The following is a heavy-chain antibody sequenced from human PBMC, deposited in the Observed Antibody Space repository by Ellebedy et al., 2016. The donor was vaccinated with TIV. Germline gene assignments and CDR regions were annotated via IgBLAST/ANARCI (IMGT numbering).Heavy chain of an antibody. Sequence: AASVKVSCKASGYTFSNYDFNWVRQATGQGLEWMGWINPDNGNTGYAQRFLGRLTITRDTSISTAYMELSGLRSEDTAVYFCARSYSDSKGYFSDWGQGTLVTISS. J-gene: IGHJ4*02. CDR2: INPDNGNT. V-gene: IGHV1-8*03. CDR3: ARSYSDSKGYFSD. D-gene: IGHD3-22*01. CDR1: GYTFSNYD.